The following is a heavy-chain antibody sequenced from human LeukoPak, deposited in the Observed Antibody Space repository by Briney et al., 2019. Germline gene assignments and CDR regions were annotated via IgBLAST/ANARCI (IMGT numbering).Heavy chain of an antibody. CDR2: ISSNGGST. Sequence: GGSLRLSCSASGFSFSSYAIHWVRQAPGKGLEYVSAISSNGGSTDYAESVKGRFTISRDNSKNTLYLQMSSLRAEDTAVYYCVKEVGCYFDYWGQGTLVTVSS. CDR1: GFSFSSYA. V-gene: IGHV3-64D*06. J-gene: IGHJ4*02. CDR3: VKEVGCYFDY. D-gene: IGHD3-10*01.